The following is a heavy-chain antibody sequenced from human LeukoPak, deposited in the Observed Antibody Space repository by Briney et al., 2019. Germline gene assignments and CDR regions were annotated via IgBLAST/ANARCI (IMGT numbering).Heavy chain of an antibody. V-gene: IGHV3-9*01. J-gene: IGHJ4*02. CDR1: GFTFDDYA. CDR3: AKDLAHGKLAVAPFDY. CDR2: ISWNSGSI. Sequence: PGGSLRLSCAASGFTFDDYAMHWVRQAPGKGLEWVSGISWNSGSIGYADSVKGRFTISRDNAKNSLYLQMNSLRAEDTALYYCAKDLAHGKLAVAPFDYWGQGTLVTVSS. D-gene: IGHD6-19*01.